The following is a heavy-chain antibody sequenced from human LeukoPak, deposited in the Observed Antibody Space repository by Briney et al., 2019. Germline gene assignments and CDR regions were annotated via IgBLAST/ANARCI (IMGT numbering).Heavy chain of an antibody. D-gene: IGHD7-27*01. V-gene: IGHV4-4*07. CDR2: YASGTT. Sequence: SETLSFTCSVSGASLTIYYWNWIRQPAGKGLEWIGRYASGTTTHNPSLKSQFTMSIDTSKNQISLKLTSVTAADTAVYYCATGDHSFDNWGQGTLVTVTP. J-gene: IGHJ4*02. CDR3: ATGDHSFDN. CDR1: GASLTIYY.